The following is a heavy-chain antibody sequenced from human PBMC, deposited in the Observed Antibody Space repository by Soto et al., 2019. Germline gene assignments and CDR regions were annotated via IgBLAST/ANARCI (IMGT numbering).Heavy chain of an antibody. CDR1: GYTFTGYY. Sequence: AASVKVSCKASGYTFTGYYMHWVRQAPGQGLEWMGWINPNSGGTNYAQKFQGRVTMTRDTSISTAYMELSRLRSDDTAVYYCARVSLGIAAAGMDVWGQGTTVTVSS. J-gene: IGHJ6*02. CDR2: INPNSGGT. CDR3: ARVSLGIAAAGMDV. D-gene: IGHD6-13*01. V-gene: IGHV1-2*02.